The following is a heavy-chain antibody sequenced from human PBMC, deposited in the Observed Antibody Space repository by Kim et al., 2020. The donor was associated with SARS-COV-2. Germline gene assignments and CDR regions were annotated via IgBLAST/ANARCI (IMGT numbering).Heavy chain of an antibody. D-gene: IGHD5-12*01. J-gene: IGHJ5*02. CDR3: ARRMATTPNWFDP. Sequence: YSPSFQGQVTISADKSISTAYLQWSSLKASDTAMYYCARRMATTPNWFDPWGQGTLVTVSA. V-gene: IGHV5-51*01.